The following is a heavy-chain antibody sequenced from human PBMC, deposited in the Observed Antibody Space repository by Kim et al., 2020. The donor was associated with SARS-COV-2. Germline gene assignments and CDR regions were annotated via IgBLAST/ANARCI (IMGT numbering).Heavy chain of an antibody. J-gene: IGHJ6*03. CDR3: ARGNLISYYMDV. Sequence: YYADYVKGRFTLSRDNSKNTLYLQMNSLRAEDTAVYYCARGNLISYYMDVWGKGTTVTVSS. V-gene: IGHV3-33*01. D-gene: IGHD2-8*01.